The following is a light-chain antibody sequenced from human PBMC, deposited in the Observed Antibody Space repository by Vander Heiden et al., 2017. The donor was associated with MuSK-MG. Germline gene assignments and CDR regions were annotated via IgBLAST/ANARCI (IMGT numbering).Light chain of an antibody. Sequence: DIHLTQSPSSLSASIGDRVTITCRASQSISRFLNWYQQKPGKAPKILIYAASSLQTGVPSRFSGSGSGTDFTLTISSLQPEDFATYYCQQSSSFPLYTFGQGTKVEFK. CDR1: QSISRF. CDR2: AAS. CDR3: QQSSSFPLYT. V-gene: IGKV1-39*01. J-gene: IGKJ2*01.